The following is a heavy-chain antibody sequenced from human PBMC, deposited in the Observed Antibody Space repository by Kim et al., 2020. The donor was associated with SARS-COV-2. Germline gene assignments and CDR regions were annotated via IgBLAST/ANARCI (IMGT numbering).Heavy chain of an antibody. CDR1: GDSVSSNSAA. J-gene: IGHJ6*02. Sequence: SQTLSLTCAISGDSVSSNSAAWNWIRQSPSRGLEWLGRTYYRSKWYNDYAVSVKSRITINPDTSKNQFSLQLNSVTPEDTAVYYCARDKWDTAMVKLVPHYYYYGRDVWGQGTTVTVSS. CDR3: ARDKWDTAMVKLVPHYYYYGRDV. D-gene: IGHD5-18*01. CDR2: TYYRSKWYN. V-gene: IGHV6-1*01.